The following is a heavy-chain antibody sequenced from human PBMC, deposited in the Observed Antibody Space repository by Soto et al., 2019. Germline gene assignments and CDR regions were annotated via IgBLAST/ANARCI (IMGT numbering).Heavy chain of an antibody. J-gene: IGHJ5*02. CDR3: ARFRDWFDP. CDR1: GGSFSGYY. CDR2: IDHSGYT. V-gene: IGHV4-34*01. Sequence: SETLSLTCAVYGGSFSGYYWNWIRQPPGKGLEWIGEIDHSGYTNYNPSLKSRFTISVDTSKNQFSLSLTYVTAADTAVYSCARFRDWFDPWGQGTLVTVSS.